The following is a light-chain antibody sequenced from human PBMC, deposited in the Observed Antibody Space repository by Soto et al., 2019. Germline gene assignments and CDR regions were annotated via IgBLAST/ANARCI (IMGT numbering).Light chain of an antibody. CDR3: GAWDVGLSGPV. CDR1: SSNIGSNY. J-gene: IGLJ2*01. V-gene: IGLV1-47*01. Sequence: QSVLTQPPSASGTPGQRVTISCSGSSSNIGSNYVYWYQQLPGTAPKLLIYRNNQPPSGVPDRFSGSKAGTSASLAISGLRSEDESDYYSGAWDVGLSGPVFGGGTKLTVL. CDR2: RNN.